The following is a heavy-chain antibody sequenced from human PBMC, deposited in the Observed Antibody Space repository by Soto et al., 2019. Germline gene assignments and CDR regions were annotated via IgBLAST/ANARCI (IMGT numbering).Heavy chain of an antibody. D-gene: IGHD4-4*01. Sequence: PSETLSLTCTISGGSISSGDYFWSWIRQPPGKGLEWIGYSYDSGSTYYNPSLKSRITISRDTSKNHFSLRLSSVTAADTAMYYCALLYTNSYDYYHYGLDVWGQGTTVTVS. V-gene: IGHV4-30-4*01. CDR3: ALLYTNSYDYYHYGLDV. CDR1: GGSISSGDYF. CDR2: SYDSGST. J-gene: IGHJ6*02.